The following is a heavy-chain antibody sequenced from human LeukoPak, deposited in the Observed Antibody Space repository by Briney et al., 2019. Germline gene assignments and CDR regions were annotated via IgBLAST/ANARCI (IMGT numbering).Heavy chain of an antibody. CDR1: AFIFSGHW. CDR3: ARDHVDTAMVVGFGYYYYGMDV. CDR2: IKEDGSER. V-gene: IGHV3-7*03. J-gene: IGHJ6*02. D-gene: IGHD5-18*01. Sequence: PGGSLRLSCEGSAFIFSGHWMNWVRQTPGKGLEWVASIKEDGSERQYVDSVKGRFSISRDNTKGSLFLQLNSLRAEDTAVYYCARDHVDTAMVVGFGYYYYGMDVWGQGTTVTVSS.